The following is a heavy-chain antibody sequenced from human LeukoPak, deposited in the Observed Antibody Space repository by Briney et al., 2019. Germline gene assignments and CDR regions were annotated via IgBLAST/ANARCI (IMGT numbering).Heavy chain of an antibody. CDR2: IRLDGSNK. Sequence: AGGSLRLSCAASGFTFSSCGMHWVRQAPGKGLEWVAFIRLDGSNKYYADSVKGRFTISRDNSKNTLYLQMNSLRAEDTSVYYCAKGVTFPFDYWGQGTLVTVSS. V-gene: IGHV3-30*02. J-gene: IGHJ4*02. CDR1: GFTFSSCG. D-gene: IGHD4-11*01. CDR3: AKGVTFPFDY.